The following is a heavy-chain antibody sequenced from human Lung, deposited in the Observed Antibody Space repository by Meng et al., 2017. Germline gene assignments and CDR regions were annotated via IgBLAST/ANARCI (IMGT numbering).Heavy chain of an antibody. CDR1: DYTFTGYG. Sequence: QVHPVQSGAEVKKPGASVNVSCKSSDYTFTGYGVSWVRQAPGQGLEWMAWLGAHDGDRSHAPRFQGRVTVTADRLTATSFMELRNLRYDDTAVYYCARGTPGRSYSDFWGQGTLVTVSS. D-gene: IGHD3-10*01. J-gene: IGHJ4*02. CDR2: LGAHDGDR. CDR3: ARGTPGRSYSDF. V-gene: IGHV1-18*04.